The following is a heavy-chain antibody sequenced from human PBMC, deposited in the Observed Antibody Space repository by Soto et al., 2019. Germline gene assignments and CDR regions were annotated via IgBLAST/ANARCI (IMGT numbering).Heavy chain of an antibody. D-gene: IGHD3-10*01. Sequence: SETLSLTCAVSGGSISSGGYSWSWIRQPPGKGLEWIGYIYHGGSTYYNPSLKSRVTISVDRSKNQFSLKLSSVTAADTAVYYCAREEQGTFYGSGSLDYWGQGTLVTVSS. CDR2: IYHGGST. CDR1: GGSISSGGYS. CDR3: AREEQGTFYGSGSLDY. J-gene: IGHJ4*02. V-gene: IGHV4-30-2*01.